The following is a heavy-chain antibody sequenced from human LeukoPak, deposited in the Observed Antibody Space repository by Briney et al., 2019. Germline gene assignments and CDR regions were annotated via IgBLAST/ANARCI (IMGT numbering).Heavy chain of an antibody. V-gene: IGHV3-7*03. CDR3: ARGSGDDYGDYDALDI. CDR1: GFTFSSYW. Sequence: GGSLRLSCAASGFTFSSYWMSWVRQAPGKGLEWVANIKQDGSEKYYVDSVKGRFTISRDNAKNSLYLQMNSLRAEDTAVYYCARGSGDDYGDYDALDIWGQGTMVTVSS. CDR2: IKQDGSEK. J-gene: IGHJ3*02. D-gene: IGHD4-17*01.